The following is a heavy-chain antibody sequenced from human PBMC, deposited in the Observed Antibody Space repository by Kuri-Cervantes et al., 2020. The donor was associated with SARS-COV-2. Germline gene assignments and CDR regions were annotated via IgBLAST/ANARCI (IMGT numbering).Heavy chain of an antibody. Sequence: ASVKVSCKASGGTFSSYGISWVRQAPGQGLEWMGWISAYNGNTNYAQKLQGRVTMTTDTSTSTAYMELRSLRSDDTAVYYCARDTDPLGYYGSGDWVDVWGQGTTVTVSS. CDR2: ISAYNGNT. CDR1: GGTFSSYG. V-gene: IGHV1-18*01. D-gene: IGHD3-10*01. J-gene: IGHJ6*02. CDR3: ARDTDPLGYYGSGDWVDV.